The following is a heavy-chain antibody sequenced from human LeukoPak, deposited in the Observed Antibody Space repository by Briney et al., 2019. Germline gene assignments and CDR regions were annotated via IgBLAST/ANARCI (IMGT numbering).Heavy chain of an antibody. CDR2: ISAYNGNT. D-gene: IGHD6-19*01. CDR3: ARDRAVAGYFDY. Sequence: ASVKVSCKASGYTFTSYGISWVRQAPGQGLEWMGWISAYNGNTDYAQKLQGRVTMTTDTSTSTAYMELRSLRSDDTAVYYCARDRAVAGYFDYWGQGTLVTVSS. V-gene: IGHV1-18*01. J-gene: IGHJ4*02. CDR1: GYTFTSYG.